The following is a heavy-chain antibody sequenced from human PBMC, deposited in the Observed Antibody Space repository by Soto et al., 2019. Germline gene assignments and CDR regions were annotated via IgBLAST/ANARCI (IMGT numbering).Heavy chain of an antibody. Sequence: SDTLSLTCTVSGDAMSSPHYCWTWSSQPPGKGLEGVGYIYYTGNNFYNPALKSRVAMSVDPSTNQFSLKLASVTDADTAVYFCAREPKQNYDSSPWNGGFDSWGPGTLVTVSS. V-gene: IGHV4-30-4*02. CDR2: IYYTGNN. J-gene: IGHJ4*02. CDR3: AREPKQNYDSSPWNGGFDS. CDR1: GDAMSSPHYC. D-gene: IGHD3-22*01.